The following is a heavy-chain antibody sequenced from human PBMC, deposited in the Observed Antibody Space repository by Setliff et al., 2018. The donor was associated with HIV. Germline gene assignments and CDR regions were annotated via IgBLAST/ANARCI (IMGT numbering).Heavy chain of an antibody. CDR2: ISAYNGNT. Sequence: ASVKVSCKASGYTFTSYGISWVRQAPGQGLEWMGWISAYNGNTNYAQKLQGRVTMTTDTSTSTAYMELRSLRSDDTAVYYCARDSDIATAGPSDYWGQGTLVTVSS. CDR3: ARDSDIATAGPSDY. J-gene: IGHJ4*02. CDR1: GYTFTSYG. V-gene: IGHV1-18*01. D-gene: IGHD6-13*01.